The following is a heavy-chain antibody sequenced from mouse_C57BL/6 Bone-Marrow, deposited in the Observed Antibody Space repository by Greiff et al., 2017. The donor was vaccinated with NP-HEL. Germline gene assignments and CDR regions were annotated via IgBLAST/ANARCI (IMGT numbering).Heavy chain of an antibody. V-gene: IGHV2-9*01. J-gene: IGHJ3*01. CDR3: AKLYYDYGGWFAY. CDR1: GFSFTSYG. Sequence: QVQLQQSGPGLVAPSQRLSITCTVSGFSFTSYGVDWFRQPPGKGLEWLGVIWGGGGITYNTALMSRLSISKDNSKSQVFLKMNSLQTDDTAIYHCAKLYYDYGGWFAYGGQGTLVTVSA. D-gene: IGHD2-4*01. CDR2: IWGGGGI.